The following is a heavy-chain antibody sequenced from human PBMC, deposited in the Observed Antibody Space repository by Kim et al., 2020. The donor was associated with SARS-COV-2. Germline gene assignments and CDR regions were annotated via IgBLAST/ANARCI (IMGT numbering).Heavy chain of an antibody. CDR1: GFTFDDYA. D-gene: IGHD1-26*01. CDR3: AKDTDSANYYYGMDV. CDR2: ISWNSGSI. V-gene: IGHV3-9*01. J-gene: IGHJ6*02. Sequence: GGSLRLSCAASGFTFDDYAMHWVRQAPGKGLEWVSGISWNSGSIGYADSVKGRFTISRDNAKNSLYLQMNSLRAEDTALYYCAKDTDSANYYYGMDVWGQGTTVTVSS.